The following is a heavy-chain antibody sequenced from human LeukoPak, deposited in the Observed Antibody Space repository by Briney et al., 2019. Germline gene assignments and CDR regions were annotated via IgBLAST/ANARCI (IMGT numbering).Heavy chain of an antibody. V-gene: IGHV1-18*01. Sequence: AASVKVSCKASGYTFTSYGISWVRQAPGQGLEWMGWISAYNGNTNYAQKLQGRVTMTTDTSTSTAYMELRSLRSEDTAVYYCARHMVRGVFDYWGQGTLVTVSS. CDR2: ISAYNGNT. J-gene: IGHJ4*02. D-gene: IGHD3-10*01. CDR3: ARHMVRGVFDY. CDR1: GYTFTSYG.